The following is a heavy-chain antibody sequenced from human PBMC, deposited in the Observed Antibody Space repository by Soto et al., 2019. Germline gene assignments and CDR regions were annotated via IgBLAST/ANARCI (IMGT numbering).Heavy chain of an antibody. D-gene: IGHD3-10*01. J-gene: IGHJ6*02. CDR2: IGAAGDT. Sequence: GGSLRLSCAASGFTFNNYDMHWVRQATGKGLEWVAVIGAAGDTHYPGSVKGRFTISRENGKNSVYLQMNSLRAGDTAIYYCAKDRYDYHGSGSNYGMDVWGQGTTVTVSS. CDR1: GFTFNNYD. CDR3: AKDRYDYHGSGSNYGMDV. V-gene: IGHV3-13*01.